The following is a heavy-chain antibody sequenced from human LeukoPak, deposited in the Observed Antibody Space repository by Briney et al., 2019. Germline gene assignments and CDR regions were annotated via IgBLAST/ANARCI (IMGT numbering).Heavy chain of an antibody. CDR2: IIPILGIA. CDR1: GGTLSSYT. V-gene: IGHV1-69*02. Sequence: GSSVKVSCKASGGTLSSYTISWVRQAPGQGLEWMGRIIPILGIANYAQKFQGRVTITADKSTSTAYMELSSLRSEDTAVYYCASPFSGTAGYGMDVWGQGTTVTVSS. D-gene: IGHD1/OR15-1a*01. J-gene: IGHJ6*02. CDR3: ASPFSGTAGYGMDV.